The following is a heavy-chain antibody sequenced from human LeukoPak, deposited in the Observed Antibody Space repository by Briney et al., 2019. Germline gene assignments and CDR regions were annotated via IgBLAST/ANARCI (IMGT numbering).Heavy chain of an antibody. CDR3: ARYMITFGGVIGRFDAFDI. CDR2: IYYSGST. CDR1: GGSISSYY. Sequence: PSETLSLTCTVSGGSISSYYWSWIRQPPGKGLEWIGYIYYSGSTNYNPSLKSRVTISVDTSKNQFSLKLSSVTAADTAVYYCARYMITFGGVIGRFDAFDIWGQGTMVTVSS. D-gene: IGHD3-16*02. V-gene: IGHV4-59*01. J-gene: IGHJ3*02.